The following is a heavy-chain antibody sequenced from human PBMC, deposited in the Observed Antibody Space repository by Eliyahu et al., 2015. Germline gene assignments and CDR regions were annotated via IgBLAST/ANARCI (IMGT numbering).Heavy chain of an antibody. J-gene: IGHJ4*02. CDR3: ARITRILYIPGYFDY. Sequence: EVXLVESGGGXVQPGGSXXLSCAASGFTVXSNXMSWVRQAPGKGLEXVSXIYSDGSTYYADSVKGRFTISRHNSKNTLYLQMNSLRAEDTAVYYCARITRILYIPGYFDYWGQGTLVTVSS. CDR1: GFTVXSNX. V-gene: IGHV3-53*04. CDR2: IYSDGST. D-gene: IGHD2-8*01.